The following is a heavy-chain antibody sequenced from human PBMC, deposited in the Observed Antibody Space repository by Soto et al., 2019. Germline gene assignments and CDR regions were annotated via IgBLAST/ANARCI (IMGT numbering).Heavy chain of an antibody. D-gene: IGHD1-26*01. CDR3: ARREIQGPIDY. CDR1: GYSISSSNW. Sequence: QVQLQESGPGLVKPSDTLSLTCAVSGYSISSSNWWGWIRQPPGKGLEWIGYIYYSGTTYYNPSRKHRVTMSGDTSKNQFSLKLTSVTAVDTAVYYCARREIQGPIDYWGQGTLVTVSS. J-gene: IGHJ4*02. V-gene: IGHV4-28*01. CDR2: IYYSGTT.